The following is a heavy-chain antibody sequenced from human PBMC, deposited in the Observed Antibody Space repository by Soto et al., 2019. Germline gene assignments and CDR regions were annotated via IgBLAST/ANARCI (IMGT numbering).Heavy chain of an antibody. Sequence: SETLSLTCAVYGGSFSGYYWSWIRQPPGKGLEWIGQINHSGSTNYNPSHKSRVTISVDTSKNQFSLKLSSVTAADTAVYYCAGGGYSYGRPFDYWGQGTLFTVSS. CDR2: INHSGST. CDR1: GGSFSGYY. J-gene: IGHJ4*02. V-gene: IGHV4-34*01. CDR3: AGGGYSYGRPFDY. D-gene: IGHD5-18*01.